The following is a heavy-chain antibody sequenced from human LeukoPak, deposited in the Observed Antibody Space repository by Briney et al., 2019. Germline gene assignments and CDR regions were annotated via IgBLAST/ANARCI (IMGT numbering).Heavy chain of an antibody. CDR1: GFSFSTYA. Sequence: GGSLRLSCAASGFSFSTYAMSWVRQAPGKGLEWVSLISGSGGSTYYADSVKGRFTISRDNSNNKLYLQMNSRRAEDTAVYFCAKDQPWGLFDSWGQGTLVTVSS. D-gene: IGHD7-27*01. V-gene: IGHV3-23*01. J-gene: IGHJ4*02. CDR2: ISGSGGST. CDR3: AKDQPWGLFDS.